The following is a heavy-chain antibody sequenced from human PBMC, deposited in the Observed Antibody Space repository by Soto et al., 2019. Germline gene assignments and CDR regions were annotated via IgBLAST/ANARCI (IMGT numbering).Heavy chain of an antibody. J-gene: IGHJ5*02. CDR3: AKDIVVVVAAIGNWFDP. CDR2: ISGSGGST. V-gene: IGHV3-23*01. CDR1: GFTFSSYA. Sequence: GGSLRLSCAASGFTFSSYAMSWVRQAPGKGLEWVSAISGSGGSTYYADSVKGRFTISRDNSKNTLYLQMNSLRAEDTAVYYCAKDIVVVVAAIGNWFDPWGQGTLVTVSS. D-gene: IGHD2-15*01.